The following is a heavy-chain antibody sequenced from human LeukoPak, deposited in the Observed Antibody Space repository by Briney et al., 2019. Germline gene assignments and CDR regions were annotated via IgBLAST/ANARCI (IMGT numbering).Heavy chain of an antibody. J-gene: IGHJ4*02. D-gene: IGHD3-22*01. CDR2: ISGSGDNT. Sequence: GGSLRLSCAASEFTFNNYGMNWVRQAPGKGLEWVSGISGSGDNTYYADSVKGRFTISRDNSKNTLYVQVNSLGTEDTAAYYCAKGSYYDSSGSFYFDYWGQGTLVTVSS. CDR1: EFTFNNYG. CDR3: AKGSYYDSSGSFYFDY. V-gene: IGHV3-23*01.